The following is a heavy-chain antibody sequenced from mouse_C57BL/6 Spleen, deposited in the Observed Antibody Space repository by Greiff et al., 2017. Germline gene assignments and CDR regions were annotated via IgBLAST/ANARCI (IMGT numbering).Heavy chain of an antibody. V-gene: IGHV3-1*01. CDR1: GYSITSGYD. CDR3: ARDEDDGYYPFAY. CDR2: ISYSGST. Sequence: EVQLQESGPGMVKPSQSLSLTCTVTGYSITSGYDWHWIRHFPGNKLEWMGYISYSGSTNYNPSLKSRISITHDTSKNHFFLKLNSVTTEDTATYYCARDEDDGYYPFAYWGQGTLVTVSA. D-gene: IGHD2-3*01. J-gene: IGHJ3*01.